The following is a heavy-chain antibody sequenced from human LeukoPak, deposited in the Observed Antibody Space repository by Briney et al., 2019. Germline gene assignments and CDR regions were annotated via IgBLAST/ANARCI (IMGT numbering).Heavy chain of an antibody. V-gene: IGHV4-4*02. D-gene: IGHD2-2*01. CDR3: ARVVVVVPAAKQIDY. Sequence: GTLSLTCAVSGGSISSSNWWSWVRQPPGKGLEWIGEIYHSGSTNYNPSLKSRVTISVDKSKNQFSLKLSSVTAADTAVYYCARVVVVVPAAKQIDYWGQGTLVTVSS. CDR1: GGSISSSNW. J-gene: IGHJ4*02. CDR2: IYHSGST.